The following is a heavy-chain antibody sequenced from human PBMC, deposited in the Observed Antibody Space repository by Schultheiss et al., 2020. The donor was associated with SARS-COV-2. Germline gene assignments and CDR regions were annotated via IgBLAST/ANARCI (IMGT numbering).Heavy chain of an antibody. CDR3: ARSCSGGSCYHDAFDI. D-gene: IGHD2-15*01. J-gene: IGHJ3*02. CDR1: GFTFSSYS. Sequence: SCAASGFTFSSYSMNWVRQAPGKGLEWVSYISSSSSTIYYADSVKGRFTISRDNAKNSLYLQMNSLRAEDMAVYYCARSCSGGSCYHDAFDIWGQGTMVTVSS. V-gene: IGHV3-48*04. CDR2: ISSSSSTI.